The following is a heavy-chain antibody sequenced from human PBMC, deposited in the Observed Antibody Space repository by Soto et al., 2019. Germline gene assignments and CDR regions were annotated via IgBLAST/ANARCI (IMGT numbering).Heavy chain of an antibody. CDR1: GSSINSSCYY. V-gene: IGHV4-39*01. CDR3: ARLPSRHLVDY. Sequence: QLQVQESGPGLVKPSETLSLTCTVSGSSINSSCYYWGWIRQPPGKGLEWIGSMFYGVSTYYNPSLKSRVTVSVDTSKNQFALNLRSVTAADTAVYYCARLPSRHLVDYWGQGTLVTVSS. J-gene: IGHJ4*02. CDR2: MFYGVST. D-gene: IGHD3-3*02.